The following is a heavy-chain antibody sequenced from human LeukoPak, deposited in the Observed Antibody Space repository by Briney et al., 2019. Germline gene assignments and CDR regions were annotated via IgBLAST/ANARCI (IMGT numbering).Heavy chain of an antibody. V-gene: IGHV4-38-2*02. J-gene: IGHJ6*03. CDR3: ARRRRSVEYYYGSGSYPPYYMDV. CDR2: IYHSGST. Sequence: SETLSLTCTVSGYSISSGYYWGWIRQPPGKGLEWIGSIYHSGSTYYNPSLKSRVTISVDTSKNQFSLKLSSVTAADTAVYYCARRRRSVEYYYGSGSYPPYYMDVWGKGTTVTISS. D-gene: IGHD3-10*01. CDR1: GYSISSGYY.